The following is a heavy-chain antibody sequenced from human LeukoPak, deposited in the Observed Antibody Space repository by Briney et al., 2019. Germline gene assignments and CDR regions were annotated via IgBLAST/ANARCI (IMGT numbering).Heavy chain of an antibody. V-gene: IGHV3-64*02. Sequence: GGSLRLSCAASGFTFSSYAMHWVRQAPGKGLEYVSTISANGGSTYHADSVKGRFTISRDNSKNTLHLQMGSLRSEDTAVYYCAREYALGSIWYSDYWGQGTLVTVSS. CDR3: AREYALGSIWYSDY. CDR1: GFTFSSYA. D-gene: IGHD6-13*01. CDR2: ISANGGST. J-gene: IGHJ4*02.